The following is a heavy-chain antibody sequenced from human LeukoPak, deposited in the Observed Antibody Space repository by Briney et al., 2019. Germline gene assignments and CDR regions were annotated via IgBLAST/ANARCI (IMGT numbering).Heavy chain of an antibody. CDR3: AREIAAAGYGMDV. Sequence: SETLSLTCTVSGGSISSSSYYWGWIRQPPGKGLEWIGSIYYSGSTYYNPSLKSRVTISVDTSKNQFSLKLSSVTAADTAVYYCAREIAAAGYGMDVWGQGTTVTVSS. D-gene: IGHD6-13*01. V-gene: IGHV4-39*07. CDR2: IYYSGST. J-gene: IGHJ6*02. CDR1: GGSISSSSYY.